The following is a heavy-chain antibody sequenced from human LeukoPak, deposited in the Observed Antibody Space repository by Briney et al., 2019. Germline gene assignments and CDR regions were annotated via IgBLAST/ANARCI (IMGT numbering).Heavy chain of an antibody. V-gene: IGHV5-10-1*01. Sequence: GESLKISCKGSGYNFTNYWITWVRQMPRKGMEWMGRFDPSDSYTNYSPSFQGHVTLSTDKSISTAYVQWSSLRASDTAMYYCARQRGSFVFDYWGQGTLVTVSS. D-gene: IGHD2-15*01. CDR1: GYNFTNYW. J-gene: IGHJ4*02. CDR3: ARQRGSFVFDY. CDR2: FDPSDSYT.